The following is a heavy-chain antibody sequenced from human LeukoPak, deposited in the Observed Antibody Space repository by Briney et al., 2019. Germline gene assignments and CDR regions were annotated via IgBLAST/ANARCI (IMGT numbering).Heavy chain of an antibody. CDR1: GYTFTGYY. D-gene: IGHD3-10*01. CDR3: ARDPRAVALGYFDY. J-gene: IGHJ4*02. Sequence: GASVKVSCKASGYTFTGYYMRWVRQAPGQGLEWMGWINPNSGGTNYAQKLQGRVTMTTDTSTSTAYMELRSLRSDDTAVYYCARDPRAVALGYFDYWGQGTLVTVSS. V-gene: IGHV1-2*02. CDR2: INPNSGGT.